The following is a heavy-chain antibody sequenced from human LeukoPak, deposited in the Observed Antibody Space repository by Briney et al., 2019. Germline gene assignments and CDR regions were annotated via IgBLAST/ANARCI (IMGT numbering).Heavy chain of an antibody. V-gene: IGHV3-23*01. CDR3: AKTRLIEATAVGNYFDY. J-gene: IGHJ4*02. CDR2: IAGSGET. CDR1: GFTFSAYA. Sequence: PGGSLRLSCAASGFTFSAYAMTWVRQAPGKGLEWVSTIAGSGETFYADSVKGRFTVSRDNSDNTLHLQMNSLRAEDTAIYFCAKTRLIEATAVGNYFDYWGQGTLVTVSS. D-gene: IGHD1-1*01.